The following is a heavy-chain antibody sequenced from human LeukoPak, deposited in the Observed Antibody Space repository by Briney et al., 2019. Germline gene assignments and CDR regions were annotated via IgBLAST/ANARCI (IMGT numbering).Heavy chain of an antibody. CDR1: GFTFRDYSDYW. D-gene: IGHD5-18*01. Sequence: PGGSLRLSCAASGFTFRDYSDYWMSWVRQAPGKGLEWVVNIKQDGSEKYYVDSVKGRFTISRDNAKNSLFLQMNGLRAEDTAVYYCARVGRYSYAHNSWGQGTLVTVSS. CDR3: ARVGRYSYAHNS. CDR2: IKQDGSEK. V-gene: IGHV3-7*01. J-gene: IGHJ4*02.